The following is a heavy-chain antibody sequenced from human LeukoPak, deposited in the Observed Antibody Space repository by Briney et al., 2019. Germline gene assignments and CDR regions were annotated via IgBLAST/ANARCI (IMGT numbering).Heavy chain of an antibody. V-gene: IGHV3-23*01. Sequence: GGSLRLPCAGSGFTFRIYAMSWVRQAPGKGLEWVSAISGSGGSTYYADSVKGRFTISRDNSKNTLYLQMNSLRAEDTAVYYCARGKGHGSGSSYYGMDVWGQGTTVTVSS. CDR2: ISGSGGST. CDR3: ARGKGHGSGSSYYGMDV. D-gene: IGHD3-10*01. J-gene: IGHJ6*02. CDR1: GFTFRIYA.